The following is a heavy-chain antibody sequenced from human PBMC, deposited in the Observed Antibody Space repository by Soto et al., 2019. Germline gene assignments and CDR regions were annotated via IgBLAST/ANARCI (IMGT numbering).Heavy chain of an antibody. CDR3: ARDLGFTAMVPITYYYYGMDV. CDR2: IIPIFGTA. V-gene: IGHV1-69*01. J-gene: IGHJ6*02. Sequence: QVQLVQSGAEVKKPGSSVKASCKASGGTFSSYAISWVRQAPGQGLEWMGGIIPIFGTANYAQKFQGRVTITADESTSTAYMELSSLRSEDTAVYYCARDLGFTAMVPITYYYYGMDVWGQGTTVTVSS. D-gene: IGHD5-18*01. CDR1: GGTFSSYA.